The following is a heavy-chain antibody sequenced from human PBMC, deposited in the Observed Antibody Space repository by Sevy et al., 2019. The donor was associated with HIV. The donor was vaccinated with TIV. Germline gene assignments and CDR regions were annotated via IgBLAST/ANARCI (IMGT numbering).Heavy chain of an antibody. CDR1: GFTFSKYS. D-gene: IGHD2-8*01. CDR2: FSFGCGEI. J-gene: IGHJ4*02. CDR3: AREGCTKPHDY. V-gene: IGHV3-23*01. Sequence: GGSLRLSCAASGFTFSKYSMSWVRHPPGKGLEWVSTFSFGCGEINYADSVKGRFTISRDNSKSSVYLQMNNLRPEDTAVYYCAREGCTKPHDYWGQGTLVTVSS.